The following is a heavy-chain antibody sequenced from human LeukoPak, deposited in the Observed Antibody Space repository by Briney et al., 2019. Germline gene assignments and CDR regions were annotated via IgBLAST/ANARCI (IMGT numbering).Heavy chain of an antibody. V-gene: IGHV3-21*01. D-gene: IGHD5-12*01. CDR2: ISSSSYI. CDR3: ARPPTRTDSGLDY. J-gene: IGHJ4*02. CDR1: GFTFSSYS. Sequence: PGGSLRLSCAASGFTFSSYSMNWVRQAPGKGLEWVSSISSSSYIYYVDSVKGRFTISRDNAKNSLYLQMNSLRAEDTAVYYCARPPTRTDSGLDYWGQGTLVTVSS.